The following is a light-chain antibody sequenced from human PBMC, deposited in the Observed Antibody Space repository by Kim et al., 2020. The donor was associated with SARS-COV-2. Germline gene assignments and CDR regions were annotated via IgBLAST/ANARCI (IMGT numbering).Light chain of an antibody. CDR2: KND. V-gene: IGLV1-51*01. Sequence: QSVLTQPPSVSAAPGQKVTISCSGSNSNIGKNYVSWYQQLPGTAPKFLIYKNDNRPSGIPDRFSGSKSGTSATLGITGLQAGDEADYYCGAWDDSLNVVLFGGGTKLTVL. J-gene: IGLJ3*02. CDR1: NSNIGKNY. CDR3: GAWDDSLNVVL.